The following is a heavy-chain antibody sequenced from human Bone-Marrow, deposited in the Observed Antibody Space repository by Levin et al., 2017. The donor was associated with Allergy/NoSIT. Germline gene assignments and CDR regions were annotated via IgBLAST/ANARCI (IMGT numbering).Heavy chain of an antibody. Sequence: RAGGSLRLSCAASGFTFSKYVMSWVRQAPGRGLECVATITTSGAATYYGDSVRGRFTITRDNSKSTLFLQMKGLRAEDSAVYFCAKVWEAAEDVDYWGQGTLVTVSS. J-gene: IGHJ4*02. CDR3: AKVWEAAEDVDY. CDR1: GFTFSKYV. D-gene: IGHD1-26*01. CDR2: ITTSGAAT. V-gene: IGHV3-23*01.